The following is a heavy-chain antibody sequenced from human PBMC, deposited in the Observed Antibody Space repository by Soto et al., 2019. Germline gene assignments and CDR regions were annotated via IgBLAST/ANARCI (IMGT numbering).Heavy chain of an antibody. CDR1: GFTFGDYA. V-gene: IGHV3-49*03. CDR2: IRSKAYGGTT. D-gene: IGHD3-22*01. CDR3: TRVYYYDSSGYYRY. J-gene: IGHJ4*02. Sequence: LRLSCTASGFTFGDYAMSWFRQAPGKGLEWVGFIRSKAYGGTTEYAASVKGRFTISRDDSESIAYLQMNSLKTEDTAVYYCTRVYYYDSSGYYRYWGQGTLVTVSS.